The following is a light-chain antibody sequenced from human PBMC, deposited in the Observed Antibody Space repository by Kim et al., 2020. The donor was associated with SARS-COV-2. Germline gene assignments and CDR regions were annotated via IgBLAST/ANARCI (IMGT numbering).Light chain of an antibody. CDR1: KLGDKY. CDR3: QAWDSHTVV. CDR2: QDK. J-gene: IGLJ2*01. V-gene: IGLV3-1*01. Sequence: SYELTQPPSVSVSPGQTASITCSGDKLGDKYPSWYQQKPGQSPVVVMYQDKNRPSGIPERFSGSSSGNTATLTISETQAMDEADYYCQAWDSHTVVFGGGTKLTVL.